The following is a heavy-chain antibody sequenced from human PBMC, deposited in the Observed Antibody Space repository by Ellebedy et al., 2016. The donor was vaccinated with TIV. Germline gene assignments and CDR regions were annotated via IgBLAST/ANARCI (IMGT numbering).Heavy chain of an antibody. CDR1: GGTFSSYA. V-gene: IGHV1-69*13. CDR3: ASRLRYYYYGMDV. CDR2: IIPIFGTA. Sequence: SVKVSCXASGGTFSSYAISWVRQAPGQGLEWMGGIIPIFGTANYAQKFQGRVTITADESTSTAYMELSSLRSEDTAVYYCASRLRYYYYGMDVWGQGTTVTVSS. D-gene: IGHD5-18*01. J-gene: IGHJ6*02.